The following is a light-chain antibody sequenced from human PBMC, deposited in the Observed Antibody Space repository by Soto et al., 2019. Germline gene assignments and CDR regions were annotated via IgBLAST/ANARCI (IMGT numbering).Light chain of an antibody. V-gene: IGLV1-44*01. CDR1: SSNIGSNT. CDR3: AAWDDSLDGPV. Sequence: VLTQPPSASGAPGQRVTISCSGSSSNIGSNTVNWYQQFPGTAPRVLMYSNNQRPSGVPDRFSGSKSGTSVFLAISGLQSDDEADYYCAAWDDSLDGPVFGGGTKLTVL. J-gene: IGLJ3*02. CDR2: SNN.